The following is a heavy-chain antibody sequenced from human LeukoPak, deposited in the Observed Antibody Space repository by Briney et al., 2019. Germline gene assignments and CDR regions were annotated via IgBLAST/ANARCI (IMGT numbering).Heavy chain of an antibody. V-gene: IGHV3-15*01. CDR3: TTGYCGGDCYPYYFDY. D-gene: IGHD2-21*02. Sequence: GGSLRLSCAASGFTFSNAWMSWVRQAPGKGLEWVGRIKSKTDGGTTDYAAPGKGRFTISRDDSKNTLYLQMNSLKTEDTAVYYCTTGYCGGDCYPYYFDYWGQGTLVTVSS. CDR1: GFTFSNAW. CDR2: IKSKTDGGTT. J-gene: IGHJ4*02.